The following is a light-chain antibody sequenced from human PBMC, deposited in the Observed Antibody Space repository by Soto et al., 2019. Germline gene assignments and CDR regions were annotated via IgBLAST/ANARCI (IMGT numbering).Light chain of an antibody. J-gene: IGKJ1*01. Sequence: DIVMTQSPDSLAVSLGERATINCKSSQSVLYSSNNKNNLAWYQQKPGQPPKLLIYWASSRESGVPVRFIGSGSGTDFTLAISSLQAEDVAIYYCQQYYSTPWTFGQGTKVKIK. V-gene: IGKV4-1*01. CDR3: QQYYSTPWT. CDR1: QSVLYSSNNKNN. CDR2: WAS.